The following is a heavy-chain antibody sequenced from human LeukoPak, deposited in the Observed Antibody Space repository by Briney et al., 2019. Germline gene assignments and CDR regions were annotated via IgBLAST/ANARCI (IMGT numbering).Heavy chain of an antibody. Sequence: SETLSLTCTVSGGSISSSSYYWGWIRQPPGKGLEWIGSIYYSGSTYYNPSLKSRVTISVDTSKNQFSLKLSSVTAADTAVYYCARLPYYYYYMDVWGKGTTVTVSS. D-gene: IGHD5-18*01. J-gene: IGHJ6*03. V-gene: IGHV4-39*07. CDR1: GGSISSSSYY. CDR3: ARLPYYYYYMDV. CDR2: IYYSGST.